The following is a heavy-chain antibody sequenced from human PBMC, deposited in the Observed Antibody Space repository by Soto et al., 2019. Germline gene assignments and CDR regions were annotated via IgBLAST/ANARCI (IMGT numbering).Heavy chain of an antibody. Sequence: PGGSLRLSCAASGFTFSSYEMNWVRQAPGKGLEWVSYISSSGSTIYYADSVKGRFTISRDNAKNSLYLQMNSLRAEDTAVYYCARYQNWVNGGPSYGMDVWGQGTTVTVSS. CDR1: GFTFSSYE. V-gene: IGHV3-48*03. CDR3: ARYQNWVNGGPSYGMDV. D-gene: IGHD3-16*01. J-gene: IGHJ6*02. CDR2: ISSSGSTI.